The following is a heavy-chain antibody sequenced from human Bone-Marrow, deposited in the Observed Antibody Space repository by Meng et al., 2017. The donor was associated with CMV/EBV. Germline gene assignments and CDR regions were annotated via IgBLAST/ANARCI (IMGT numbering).Heavy chain of an antibody. CDR1: GFTFSRND. Sequence: GESLKISCAACGFTFSRNDMHWVRQPTRERLGWVSGTGPAGDTYYSGSVKGRFTISRDNSKNTLYLQMNSLRAEDTAVYYCAKAQLLPRPFDYWGQGTLVTVSS. CDR2: TGPAGDT. V-gene: IGHV3-13*01. D-gene: IGHD2-2*01. J-gene: IGHJ4*02. CDR3: AKAQLLPRPFDY.